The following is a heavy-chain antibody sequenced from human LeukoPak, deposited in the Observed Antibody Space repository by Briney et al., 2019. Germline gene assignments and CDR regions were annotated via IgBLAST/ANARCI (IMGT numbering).Heavy chain of an antibody. CDR3: AVGAAGLDY. J-gene: IGHJ4*02. Sequence: GGSLRLSCAASGFTFTSYWIHWVRQAPGKGLVWVSRINSDGSSASYADSVKGRFTISRDNAKNTLYLQMNSLRAEDMAVYYCAVGAAGLDYWGQGTLVTVSS. V-gene: IGHV3-74*01. CDR1: GFTFTSYW. CDR2: INSDGSSA. D-gene: IGHD6-13*01.